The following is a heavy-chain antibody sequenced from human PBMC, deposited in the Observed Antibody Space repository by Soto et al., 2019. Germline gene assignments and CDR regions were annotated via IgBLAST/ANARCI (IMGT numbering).Heavy chain of an antibody. Sequence: SKEMSWVRQAPGKWLEWVSAINGSGGSTYYADSVKGRFTISRDKSKNTLYLQMNSLRAEDTAVYYCAEGPLLEWFFDFWGQGTLVTVSS. J-gene: IGHJ4*02. CDR3: AEGPLLEWFFDF. CDR2: INGSGGST. CDR1: SKE. D-gene: IGHD3-3*01. V-gene: IGHV3-23*01.